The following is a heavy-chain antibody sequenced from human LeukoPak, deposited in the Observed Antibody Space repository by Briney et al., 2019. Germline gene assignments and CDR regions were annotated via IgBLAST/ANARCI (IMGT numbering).Heavy chain of an antibody. V-gene: IGHV3-48*03. D-gene: IGHD1-26*01. J-gene: IGHJ4*02. CDR3: AKDLVSGSFYGPFGY. CDR2: ISSSGSTI. Sequence: GGSLRLSCAASGFTFSSYEMTWVRQAPGKGLEWVSYISSSGSTIYYADSVKGRFTISRDNAKNSLYLQMNSLRAEDTAIYYCAKDLVSGSFYGPFGYWGQGTPVTVSS. CDR1: GFTFSSYE.